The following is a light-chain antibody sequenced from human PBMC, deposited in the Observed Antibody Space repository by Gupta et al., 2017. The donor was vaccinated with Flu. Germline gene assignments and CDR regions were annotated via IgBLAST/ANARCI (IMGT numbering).Light chain of an antibody. J-gene: IGKJ2*01. CDR1: QGVSDD. CDR2: AAS. V-gene: IGKV1-17*01. Sequence: DIHMTQSLSSFSASVGDRVTITCRASQGVSDDLNWFRQKPGTAPKRLIYAASSLERGFPSRFSGSGYGTEFTLTISSLQPEDIATYYCLQHSSVPYTFGQGTRLDIK. CDR3: LQHSSVPYT.